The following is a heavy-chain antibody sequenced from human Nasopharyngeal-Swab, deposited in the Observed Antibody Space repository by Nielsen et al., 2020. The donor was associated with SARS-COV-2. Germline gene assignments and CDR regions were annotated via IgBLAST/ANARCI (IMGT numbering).Heavy chain of an antibody. D-gene: IGHD6-19*01. J-gene: IGHJ4*02. Sequence: SETLSLTCTVSGGSISSYYWSWIRQPPGKGLEWIGYIHYSGNTNQNPSLKSRVTISLNTSKNQFSLKLSSVTVADTAVYYCAKVAVAGKHYFDYWGQGTLVTVSS. V-gene: IGHV4-59*01. CDR2: IHYSGNT. CDR1: GGSISSYY. CDR3: AKVAVAGKHYFDY.